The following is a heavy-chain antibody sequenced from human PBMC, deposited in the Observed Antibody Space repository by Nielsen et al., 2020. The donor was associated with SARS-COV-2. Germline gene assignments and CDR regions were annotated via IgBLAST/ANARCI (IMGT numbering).Heavy chain of an antibody. J-gene: IGHJ4*02. CDR3: ARVVGITIFGVVTAGSFDY. CDR2: IYYSGST. D-gene: IGHD3-3*01. Sequence: SETLSLTCTVSGGSISSGGYYWSWIRQPPGKGLEWIGYIYYSGSTYYNPSLKSRVTISVDTSKNQFSLKLSSVTAADTAVYYCARVVGITIFGVVTAGSFDYWGQGTLVTVSS. V-gene: IGHV4-31*03. CDR1: GGSISSGGYY.